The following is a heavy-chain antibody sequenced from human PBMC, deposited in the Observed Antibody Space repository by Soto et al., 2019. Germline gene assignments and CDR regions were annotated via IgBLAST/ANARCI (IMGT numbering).Heavy chain of an antibody. CDR2: IYYSGST. D-gene: IGHD3-22*01. Sequence: PSETLSLTCTVSGGSISSVGYYWSWIRQHPGKGLEWIGYIYYSGSTYYNPSLKSRVTISVDTSKNQFSLKLSSVTAADTAVYYCARLPGYYDSSGYVYWGQGTLVTVSS. V-gene: IGHV4-31*03. J-gene: IGHJ4*02. CDR3: ARLPGYYDSSGYVY. CDR1: GGSISSVGYY.